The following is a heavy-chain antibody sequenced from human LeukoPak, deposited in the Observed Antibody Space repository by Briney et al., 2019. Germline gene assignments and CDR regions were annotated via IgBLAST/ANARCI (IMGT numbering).Heavy chain of an antibody. CDR2: ISIGSSFV. CDR1: GFAFSNYN. J-gene: IGHJ4*02. CDR3: ARELLGRAVGWDY. D-gene: IGHD2-8*02. Sequence: GGSLRLSCAASGFAFSNYNMNWVRQAPGKGLEWVSSISIGSSFVYYTDSMRGRFTISRDDAKNSLYLQMNSLRAEDTAVYYCARELLGRAVGWDYWGQGTLVTVSS. V-gene: IGHV3-21*01.